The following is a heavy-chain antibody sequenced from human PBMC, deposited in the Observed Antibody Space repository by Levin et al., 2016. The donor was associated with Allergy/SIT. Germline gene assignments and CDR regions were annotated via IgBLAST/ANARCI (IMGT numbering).Heavy chain of an antibody. V-gene: IGHV4-59*01. D-gene: IGHD6-13*01. Sequence: ESLKISCTVSDGSLSPYYWSWIRQPPGKGLEWIGFVYYTGSTDYHPSLKNRITLSLDTSKKQLSLKLSSVTAADTAVYYCAREGQQLAFDYWGQGTLVTVSS. J-gene: IGHJ4*02. CDR2: VYYTGST. CDR3: AREGQQLAFDY. CDR1: DGSLSPYY.